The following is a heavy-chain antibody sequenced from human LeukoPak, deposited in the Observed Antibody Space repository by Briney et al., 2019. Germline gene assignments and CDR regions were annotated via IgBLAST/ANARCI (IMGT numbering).Heavy chain of an antibody. CDR2: IYHTGST. Sequence: SETLSLTCAVYGGSFSGYSWNWIRQPPGKGLVWIGEIYHTGSTNYNPSLKSRVTISVDTSKNQFSLKLNSVTAADTAVYYRARVYDYGDYEPFDPWGQGTLVTVSS. V-gene: IGHV4-34*01. CDR1: GGSFSGYS. D-gene: IGHD4-17*01. CDR3: ARVYDYGDYEPFDP. J-gene: IGHJ5*02.